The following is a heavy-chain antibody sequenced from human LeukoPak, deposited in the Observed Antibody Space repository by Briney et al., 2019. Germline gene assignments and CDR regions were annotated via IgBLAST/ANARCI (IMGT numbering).Heavy chain of an antibody. Sequence: SETLSLTCIVSGDSITSYYWSWIRQSPGKGLEWIGNIYYSGDIHYNPSLKSRVTISVDTAKNQFSLKLDSVTAADTAVYHCARGLSGTTRGDDYWGQGTLVTVSS. CDR1: GDSITSYY. CDR3: ARGLSGTTRGDDY. D-gene: IGHD1-7*01. V-gene: IGHV4-59*08. J-gene: IGHJ4*02. CDR2: IYYSGDI.